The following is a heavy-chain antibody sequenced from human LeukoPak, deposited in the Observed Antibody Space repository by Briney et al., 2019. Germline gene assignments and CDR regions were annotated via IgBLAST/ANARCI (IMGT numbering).Heavy chain of an antibody. CDR2: MCHTGDT. Sequence: GGSLRLSCAGSGFAFTKFAMTWVRQAPGKGLEWVSSMCHTGDTYYLDSVKGRFSLSRDVSKSMVSLQMSTLRVDDTAVYFCAKATPYGTTWVGGFDLWGQGTMVTVSS. D-gene: IGHD1-14*01. CDR3: AKATPYGTTWVGGFDL. V-gene: IGHV3-23*01. J-gene: IGHJ3*01. CDR1: GFAFTKFA.